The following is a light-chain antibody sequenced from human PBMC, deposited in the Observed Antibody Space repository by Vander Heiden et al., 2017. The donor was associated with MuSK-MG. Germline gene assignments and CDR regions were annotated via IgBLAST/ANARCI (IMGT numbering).Light chain of an antibody. Sequence: QSVLTPPPSASGTPGQRFTIPCSGSSSNLGSNNVNWYQQLPGTAPKHLINSNNQRNLGGPDRCSGSKSGTSAAMAISGLQSEDEDDDHCEAWDESLNGHVVFGGGTKLTVL. CDR2: SNN. J-gene: IGLJ2*01. CDR3: EAWDESLNGHVV. V-gene: IGLV1-44*01. CDR1: SSNLGSNN.